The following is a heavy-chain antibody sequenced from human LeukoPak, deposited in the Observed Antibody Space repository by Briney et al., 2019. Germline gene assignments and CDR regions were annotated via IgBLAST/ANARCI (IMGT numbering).Heavy chain of an antibody. V-gene: IGHV3-30*02. D-gene: IGHD4-17*01. Sequence: PGGSLRLSCAASGFTFSSYGMHWVRQAPGKGLEWVAFIPYDGSNKYYTDSVKGRFTISRDNSKNTLYLQMNSLRAEDTAVYYCAKCPVTWYFDLWGRGTLVTVSS. CDR2: IPYDGSNK. J-gene: IGHJ2*01. CDR3: AKCPVTWYFDL. CDR1: GFTFSSYG.